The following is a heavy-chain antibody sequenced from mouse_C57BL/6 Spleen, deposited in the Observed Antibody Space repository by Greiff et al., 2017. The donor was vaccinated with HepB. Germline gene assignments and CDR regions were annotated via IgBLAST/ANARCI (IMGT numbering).Heavy chain of an antibody. CDR3: ARRGYDYDDFDY. Sequence: LQESGAELVKPGASVKISCKASGYAFSSYWMNWVKQRPGKGLEWIGQIYPGDGDTNYNGKFKGKATLTADKSSSTAYMQLSSLTSEDSAVYFCARRGYDYDDFDYWGQGTTLTVSS. CDR2: IYPGDGDT. J-gene: IGHJ2*01. V-gene: IGHV1-80*01. D-gene: IGHD2-4*01. CDR1: GYAFSSYW.